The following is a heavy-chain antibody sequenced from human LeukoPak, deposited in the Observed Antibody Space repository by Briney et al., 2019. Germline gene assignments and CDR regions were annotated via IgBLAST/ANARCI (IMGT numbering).Heavy chain of an antibody. CDR1: GFFFDDYG. CDR2: ISWQSNTR. CDR3: VKDRDFWSGLDV. Sequence: GGSLRLFCAASGFFFDDYGMHWVRQVPGKGLEWVSGISWQSNTRKYADSVRGRFTISRDNAKNSLYLQMNSLKLEDTALYYCVKDRDFWSGLDVGGQGTMVTVS. V-gene: IGHV3-9*01. J-gene: IGHJ6*02. D-gene: IGHD3-3*01.